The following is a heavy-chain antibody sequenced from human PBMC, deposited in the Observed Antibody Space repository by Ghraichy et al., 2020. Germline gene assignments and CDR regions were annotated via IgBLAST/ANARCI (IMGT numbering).Heavy chain of an antibody. J-gene: IGHJ6*02. V-gene: IGHV4-39*02. D-gene: IGHD2-2*01. Sequence: ESLNISCTVSGGSTSSSSYYWVWIRQPPGKGLEWIGSIYYSGSTYYNPSLKSRLTMSVDTSRNKFSLKLSSVTAADTAVYYCARDLPERFRRPGPASKKGIYGQYYYGMDVWGQGTTVTVSS. CDR3: ARDLPERFRRPGPASKKGIYGQYYYGMDV. CDR2: IYYSGST. CDR1: GGSTSSSSYY.